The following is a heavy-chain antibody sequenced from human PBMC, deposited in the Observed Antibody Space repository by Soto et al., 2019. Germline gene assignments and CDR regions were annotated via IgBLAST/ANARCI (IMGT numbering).Heavy chain of an antibody. CDR2: IIPIFGTA. J-gene: IGHJ6*02. CDR1: GGTFSIYA. D-gene: IGHD3-16*01. V-gene: IGHV1-69*13. Sequence: ASVKVSCNASGGTFSIYAISWVRQAPGHGLEWMGGIIPIFGTANYAQKFQGRVTITADESTSTAYMELSSLRSEETAVYYFARPLGSSNYHYYYGMDVWGQGTTVTVSS. CDR3: ARPLGSSNYHYYYGMDV.